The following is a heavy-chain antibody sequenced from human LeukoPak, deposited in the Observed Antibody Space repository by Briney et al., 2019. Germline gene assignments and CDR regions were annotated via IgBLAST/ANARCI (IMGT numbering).Heavy chain of an antibody. V-gene: IGHV4-39*07. CDR3: ARDLGSQMATISDWFDP. D-gene: IGHD5-24*01. CDR2: IYYTGST. CDR1: GASITSSNYY. J-gene: IGHJ5*02. Sequence: PSETLSLTCTVSGASITSSNYYWGWIRQPPGKGLEWIGSIYYTGSTYYNPSLKSRVTISIDTSKKQFSLNLNFVTAADTAVYYCARDLGSQMATISDWFDPWGQGTLVTVSS.